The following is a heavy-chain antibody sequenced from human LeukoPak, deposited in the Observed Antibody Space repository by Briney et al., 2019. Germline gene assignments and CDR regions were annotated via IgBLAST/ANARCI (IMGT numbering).Heavy chain of an antibody. D-gene: IGHD6-19*01. CDR2: IYTSGST. J-gene: IGHJ4*02. CDR3: ARVFSTGWSDY. CDR1: GGSISSYY. V-gene: IGHV4-4*07. Sequence: SETLSLTCTVSGGSISSYYWSWIRQPAGKGLEWIGRIYTSGSTNYNPSLKSRVTISVDTSKNQFSLRLSSVTAADTAIYYCARVFSTGWSDYWGQGTLVAVSS.